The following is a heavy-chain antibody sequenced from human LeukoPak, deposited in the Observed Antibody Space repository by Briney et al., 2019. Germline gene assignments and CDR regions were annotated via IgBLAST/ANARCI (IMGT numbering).Heavy chain of an antibody. Sequence: ASVTVSFTASGYTFTIYYMHWVRQAPGQGLEWMGIINPSGGSTSYAQKFQGRVTMTRDMSTSTVYMELSSLRSEDTAVYYCARRQYCSSTSCYRSYMDVWGKGTTVTVSS. CDR2: INPSGGST. V-gene: IGHV1-46*01. CDR3: ARRQYCSSTSCYRSYMDV. CDR1: GYTFTIYY. J-gene: IGHJ6*03. D-gene: IGHD2-2*02.